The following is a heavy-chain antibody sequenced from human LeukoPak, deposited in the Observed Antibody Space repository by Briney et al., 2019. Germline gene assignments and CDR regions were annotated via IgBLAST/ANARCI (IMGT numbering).Heavy chain of an antibody. Sequence: ASVKVSCKASGYTFTSYYMHWVRQAPGQGLEWMGIINPSGGSTSYAQKFQGRVTMTRDTSTSTVHMELSSLRSEDTAVYYCASTLVAAAPFDYWGQGTLVTVSS. J-gene: IGHJ4*02. CDR2: INPSGGST. CDR1: GYTFTSYY. D-gene: IGHD2-15*01. V-gene: IGHV1-46*01. CDR3: ASTLVAAAPFDY.